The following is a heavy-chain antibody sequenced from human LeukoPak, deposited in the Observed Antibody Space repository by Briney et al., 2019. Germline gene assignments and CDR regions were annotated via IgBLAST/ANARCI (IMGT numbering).Heavy chain of an antibody. CDR3: ARGVEMATLRHYYYYYGMDV. D-gene: IGHD5-24*01. CDR2: INPSGGST. CDR1: GYTFTSYY. V-gene: IGHV1-46*01. J-gene: IGHJ6*02. Sequence: ASVKVSCKASGYTFTSYYMHWVRQAPGQGLEWMGIINPSGGSTSYAQKFQGRVTMTRDTSTSTVYMELSSLRSEDTAVYYCARGVEMATLRHYYYYYGMDVWGQGTTVTVSS.